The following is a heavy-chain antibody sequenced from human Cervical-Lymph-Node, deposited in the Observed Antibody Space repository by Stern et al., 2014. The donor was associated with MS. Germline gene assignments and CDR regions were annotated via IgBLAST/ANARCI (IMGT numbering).Heavy chain of an antibody. CDR3: ARDPQGAGHFDY. CDR1: GYTFTSYY. V-gene: IGHV1-46*01. D-gene: IGHD6-19*01. Sequence: VQLVESGAEVKKPGASVKVSCKASGYTFTSYYMHWVRQAPGQGLEWMGIINPSGGSTSYAQKFQGRVTVTRDTSTSTVYMELSSLRSEDTAVYCARDPQGAGHFDYWGQGTLVTVSS. J-gene: IGHJ4*02. CDR2: INPSGGST.